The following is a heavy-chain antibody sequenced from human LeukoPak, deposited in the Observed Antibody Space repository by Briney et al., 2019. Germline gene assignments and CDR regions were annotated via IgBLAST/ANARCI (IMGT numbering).Heavy chain of an antibody. CDR1: GGSFSGYY. CDR3: ARGTMVRGVIIEDY. Sequence: SETLSLTRAVYGGSFSGYYWSWIRQPPGKGLEWIGEINHSGSTNYNPSLKSRVTISVDTSKNQFSLKLSSVTAADTAVYYCARGTMVRGVIIEDYWGQGTLVTVSS. D-gene: IGHD3-10*01. CDR2: INHSGST. J-gene: IGHJ4*02. V-gene: IGHV4-34*01.